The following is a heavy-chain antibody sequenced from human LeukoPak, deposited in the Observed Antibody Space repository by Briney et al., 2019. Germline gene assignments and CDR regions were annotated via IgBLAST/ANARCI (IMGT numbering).Heavy chain of an antibody. V-gene: IGHV3-23*01. CDR1: GFTFSSYA. J-gene: IGHJ4*02. D-gene: IGHD5-18*01. Sequence: GGSLRLSCEASGFTFSSYAMSWVRQAPGKGLEWVSAISGSGGSTYYADSVKGRFTISRDNSKNTLYLQMNSLRAEDTAVYYCAKASWRQLWSYYFDYWGQGTLVTVSS. CDR2: ISGSGGST. CDR3: AKASWRQLWSYYFDY.